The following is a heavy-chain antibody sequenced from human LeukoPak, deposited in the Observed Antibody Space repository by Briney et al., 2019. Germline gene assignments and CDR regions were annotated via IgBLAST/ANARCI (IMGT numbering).Heavy chain of an antibody. J-gene: IGHJ4*02. CDR3: ARIMIRGAPSDN. CDR1: GFTFNTYA. Sequence: GGSLRLSCAASGFTFNTYALHWVRQAPGKGLEFVSAISSNGASTYCANSVKGRFTISRDNSKNTLYLQMGSLRAEDMAMYYCARIMIRGAPSDNWGQGTLVTVSS. D-gene: IGHD3-10*01. V-gene: IGHV3-64*01. CDR2: ISSNGAST.